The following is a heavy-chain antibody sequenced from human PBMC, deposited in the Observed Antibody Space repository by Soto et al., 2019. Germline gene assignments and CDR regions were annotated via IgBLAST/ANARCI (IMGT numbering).Heavy chain of an antibody. CDR1: GFSFSSYA. J-gene: IGHJ4*02. Sequence: LRLSCTASGFSFSSYALSWVRQAPGKGLEWVSTISGSDGKTYYADSVKGRASISRDTSKTTSYLEMTSLRVEDTVVYYCARWSLLDYWGQRTTVLVSS. CDR3: ARWSLLDY. D-gene: IGHD1-1*01. V-gene: IGHV3-23*01. CDR2: ISGSDGKT.